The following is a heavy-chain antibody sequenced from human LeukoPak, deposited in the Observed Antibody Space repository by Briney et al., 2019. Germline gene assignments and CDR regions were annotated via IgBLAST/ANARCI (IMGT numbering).Heavy chain of an antibody. CDR1: GYSFSNYW. D-gene: IGHD5-12*01. CDR3: ARERGATGYDSGLDFDY. Sequence: GESLKISCKGSGYSFSNYWIGWVRQMPGKGLEWMGIIYPGDSDTRYSPSFEGQVTISADLSINTAYLQWSSLEASDTAMYYCARERGATGYDSGLDFDYWGQGTLVTVSS. J-gene: IGHJ4*02. V-gene: IGHV5-51*01. CDR2: IYPGDSDT.